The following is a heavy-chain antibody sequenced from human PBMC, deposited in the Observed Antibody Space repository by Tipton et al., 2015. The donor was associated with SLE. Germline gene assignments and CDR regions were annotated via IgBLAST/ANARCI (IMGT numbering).Heavy chain of an antibody. V-gene: IGHV4-38-2*01. CDR1: GYSINSGYY. CDR2: IAHSGNT. CDR3: ARAPPLSFFDY. Sequence: TLSLTCAVSGYSINSGYYWCWIRQPPGKGLECIGSIAHSGNTHYNSSLRSRVTISVHMSKNQVSLKLSSVTAADTAVYYCARAPPLSFFDYWGQGTLVTVSS. J-gene: IGHJ4*02. D-gene: IGHD1-26*01.